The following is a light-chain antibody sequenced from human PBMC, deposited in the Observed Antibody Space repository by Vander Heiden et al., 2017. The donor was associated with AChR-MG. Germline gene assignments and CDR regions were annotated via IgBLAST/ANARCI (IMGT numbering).Light chain of an antibody. Sequence: DIVMTQSPDSLAVSLGERATINCRASQSLLYSNGKDYLAWYQQKPGQPPKLLIYWASTRDVGVPDRFTGSGSGTDFSLTITSLHAEDVALYYWQQYHTFWTFGQGTKVEIK. J-gene: IGKJ1*01. V-gene: IGKV4-1*01. CDR2: WAS. CDR1: QSLLYSNGKDY. CDR3: QQYHTFWT.